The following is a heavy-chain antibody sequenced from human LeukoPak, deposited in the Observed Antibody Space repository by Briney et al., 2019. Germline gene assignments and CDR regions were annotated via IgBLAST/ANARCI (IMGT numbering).Heavy chain of an antibody. D-gene: IGHD6-6*01. V-gene: IGHV3-7*05. CDR2: IKEDGSEK. J-gene: IGHJ4*02. CDR3: SSQYASSSNY. Sequence: PGGSLRLSCVASGFTFSNYWMSWVRQAPGKGLEWVANIKEDGSEKYYVDSVKGRLTISRDNAKNSLYLQMNSLRAEDTAVYYCSSQYASSSNYWGQGTLVTVSS. CDR1: GFTFSNYW.